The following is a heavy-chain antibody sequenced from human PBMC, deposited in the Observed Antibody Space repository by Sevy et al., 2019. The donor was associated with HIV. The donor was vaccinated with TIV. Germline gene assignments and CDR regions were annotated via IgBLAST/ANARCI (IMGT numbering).Heavy chain of an antibody. J-gene: IGHJ6*02. CDR3: ARDKNYDILTGTNHYYYGMDD. D-gene: IGHD3-9*01. V-gene: IGHV1-69*13. CDR2: IIPIFGTP. Sequence: ASVKVSCKVSGGTFSSYAISWLRQAPGQRLEWMGGIIPIFGTPNYAQGSQGRVTITADESTNTAYMELSSLRSEDTAVYYCARDKNYDILTGTNHYYYGMDDWGQGTTVTVSS. CDR1: GGTFSSYA.